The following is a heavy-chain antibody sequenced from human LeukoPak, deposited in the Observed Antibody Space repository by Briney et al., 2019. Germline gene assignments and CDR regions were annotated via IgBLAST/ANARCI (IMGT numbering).Heavy chain of an antibody. CDR1: GFTFSSYW. D-gene: IGHD3-16*01. CDR3: ARDLSGGGYDY. V-gene: IGHV3-7*03. CDR2: IKEDGSEK. Sequence: GGSLRLSCAASGFTFSSYWMSWVRQAPGEGLEWVANIKEDGSEKYYVDSVKGRFTISRDNAKNSLYLQMNSLRAEDTAVYYCARDLSGGGYDYWGQGTLVTVSS. J-gene: IGHJ4*02.